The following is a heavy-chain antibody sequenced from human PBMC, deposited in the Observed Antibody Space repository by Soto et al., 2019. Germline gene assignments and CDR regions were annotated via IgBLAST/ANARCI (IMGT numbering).Heavy chain of an antibody. CDR2: ISYDGNIK. CDR1: GLNFSSYG. CDR3: AKDLRGDYYYYYGMDV. V-gene: IGHV3-30*18. Sequence: HPGGSLRLSCAASGLNFSSYGMHWVRQAPGKGLEWVAVISYDGNIKYYTDSVKGRFTISRDNSKNTLYLQMNSLRAEDTAVYYCAKDLRGDYYYYYGMDVWGQGTTVTVSS. J-gene: IGHJ6*02. D-gene: IGHD3-10*01.